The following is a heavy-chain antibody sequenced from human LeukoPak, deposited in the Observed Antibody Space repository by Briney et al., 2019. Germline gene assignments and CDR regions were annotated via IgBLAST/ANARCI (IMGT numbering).Heavy chain of an antibody. J-gene: IGHJ4*02. V-gene: IGHV3-21*01. D-gene: IGHD3-3*01. CDR2: ITGDCNYI. Sequence: GSLRLSCAAPGFNFHDYNMTWVRQAPGKGVEWVSSITGDCNYIFYADSVKGRFTISRDNAQNSLFLELNSLRGEDTAVYYCARERNFYYFDYWGQGALVTVSS. CDR3: ARERNFYYFDY. CDR1: GFNFHDYN.